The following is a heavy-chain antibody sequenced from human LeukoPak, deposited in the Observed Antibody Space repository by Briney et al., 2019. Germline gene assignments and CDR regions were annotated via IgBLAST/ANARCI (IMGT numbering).Heavy chain of an antibody. V-gene: IGHV6-1*01. J-gene: IGHJ5*02. D-gene: IGHD4-17*01. CDR1: GDSVSSNSAA. CDR3: ARGDSTGPTKFDP. CDR2: TYYRSNWGN. Sequence: SQTLSPTCAISGDSVSSNSAAWNWIRQSPSRGLEWLGRTYYRSNWGNDYAVSVERRISINPDTSKNQFSLQLNSVTPEDTAVYYCARGDSTGPTKFDPWGQGTLVTVSS.